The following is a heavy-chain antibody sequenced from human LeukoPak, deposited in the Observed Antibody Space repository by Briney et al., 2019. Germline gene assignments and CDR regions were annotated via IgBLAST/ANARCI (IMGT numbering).Heavy chain of an antibody. CDR2: IYYSGST. J-gene: IGHJ4*02. CDR1: GGSISSSSYY. D-gene: IGHD3-22*01. V-gene: IGHV4-39*07. CDR3: ATYYESSLGFDY. Sequence: PSETLSLTCTVSGGSISSSSYYWGWIRQPPGKGLEWIGSIYYSGSTYYNPSLKSRVTISVDTSKNQFSLKLSSVTAADTAVYYCATYYESSLGFDYWGQGTLVTVSS.